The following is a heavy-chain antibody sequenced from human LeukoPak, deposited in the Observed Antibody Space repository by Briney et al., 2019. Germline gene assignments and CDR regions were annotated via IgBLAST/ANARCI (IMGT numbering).Heavy chain of an antibody. CDR3: ASCAVPAACDY. CDR1: GGSFSGYY. Sequence: SETLSLTCAVYGGSFSGYYWSWIRQPPGKGLEWIGEINHSGSTNYNPSLKSRVTISVDTSKNQFSLKLSSVTAADTAVYYCASCAVPAACDYWGQGTLVTVSS. J-gene: IGHJ4*02. D-gene: IGHD2-2*01. CDR2: INHSGST. V-gene: IGHV4-34*01.